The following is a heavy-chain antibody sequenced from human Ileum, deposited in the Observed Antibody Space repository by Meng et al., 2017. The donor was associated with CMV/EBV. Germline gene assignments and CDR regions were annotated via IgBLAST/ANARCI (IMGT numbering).Heavy chain of an antibody. J-gene: IGHJ6*02. CDR2: IIPLLGIA. V-gene: IGHV1-69*02. Sequence: SVKVSCKASGGTFSSYTISLVRQAPGQGLEWMGRIIPLLGIANYAQKFQGRVTITADKSTSTAYMELSSLRSEDTAEYYCARNPVEYCSSTSCYTQNTPHFVAGMDVWGQGTTVTVSS. CDR1: GGTFSSYT. D-gene: IGHD2-2*02. CDR3: ARNPVEYCSSTSCYTQNTPHFVAGMDV.